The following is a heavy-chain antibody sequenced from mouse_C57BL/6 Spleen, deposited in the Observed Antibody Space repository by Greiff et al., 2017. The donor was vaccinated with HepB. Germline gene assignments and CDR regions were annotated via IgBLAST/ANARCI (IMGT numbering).Heavy chain of an antibody. CDR1: GFTFNTYA. Sequence: EVQGVESGGGLVQPKGSLKLSCAASGFTFNTYAMHWVRQAPGKGLEWVARIRSKSSNYATYYADSVKDRFTISRDDSQSMLYLQMNNLKTKDTAMYYCVGWGHGIYDGYPGYFDYWGQGTTLTVSS. CDR3: VGWGHGIYDGYPGYFDY. J-gene: IGHJ2*01. CDR2: IRSKSSNYAT. D-gene: IGHD2-3*01. V-gene: IGHV10-3*01.